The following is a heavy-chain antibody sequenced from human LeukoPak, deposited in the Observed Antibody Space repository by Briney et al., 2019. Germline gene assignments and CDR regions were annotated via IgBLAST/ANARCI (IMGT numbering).Heavy chain of an antibody. Sequence: SETLSLTCTVSGGSISSGGYYWSWIRQHPGKGLEWIGYIYYSGSTYYNPSLKSRVTISVDTSKNQFSLKLSSVTAADTAVYYCARRGYRYYYYGMDVWGQGTTVTVSS. CDR3: ARRGYRYYYYGMDV. D-gene: IGHD1-1*01. J-gene: IGHJ6*02. V-gene: IGHV4-31*03. CDR2: IYYSGST. CDR1: GGSISSGGYY.